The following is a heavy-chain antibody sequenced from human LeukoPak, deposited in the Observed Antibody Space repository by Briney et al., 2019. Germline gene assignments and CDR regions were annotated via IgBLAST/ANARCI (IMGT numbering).Heavy chain of an antibody. CDR1: GFTFSNYA. D-gene: IGHD1-26*01. J-gene: IGHJ3*02. V-gene: IGHV3-23*01. CDR3: AKNTYSGSYRAFDI. CDR2: ISGSGGST. Sequence: GGSLRPSCAASGFTFSNYAMTWVRQAPGKGLELVSAISGSGGSTYYADSVKGRFTISRDNSKNTLYLQMNSLRAEDTAVYYCAKNTYSGSYRAFDIWGQGTMVTVSS.